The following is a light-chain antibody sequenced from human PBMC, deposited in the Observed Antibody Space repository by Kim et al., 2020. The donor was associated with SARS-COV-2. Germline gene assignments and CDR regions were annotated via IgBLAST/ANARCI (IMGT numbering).Light chain of an antibody. J-gene: IGKJ1*01. CDR1: QDISNY. CDR3: QKCDSAPWT. V-gene: IGKV1-27*01. CDR2: AAS. Sequence: DIKMTQSPSSLSASVGDRVTITCRASQDISNYLAWFQLKPGKAPKLLIYAASALQPGVPSRFSGSGSGTDFTLTVTSLQPEDVATYYCQKCDSAPWTFDQGTKVDIK.